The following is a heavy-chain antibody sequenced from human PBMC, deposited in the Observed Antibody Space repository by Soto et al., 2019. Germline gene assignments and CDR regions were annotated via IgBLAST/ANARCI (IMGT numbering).Heavy chain of an antibody. J-gene: IGHJ4*02. Sequence: QVQLQESGPGLVKPSQTLSLTCTVSGGSISSGDYFWSWIRQPPGRDLEWIGHVYYSGSTYFNPSLKSRLAISVDTSKNQFFLRLTSVTAADTAVYYCASLYDSGGSFDYWGQGALVTVSS. V-gene: IGHV4-30-4*01. D-gene: IGHD3-22*01. CDR2: VYYSGST. CDR3: ASLYDSGGSFDY. CDR1: GGSISSGDYF.